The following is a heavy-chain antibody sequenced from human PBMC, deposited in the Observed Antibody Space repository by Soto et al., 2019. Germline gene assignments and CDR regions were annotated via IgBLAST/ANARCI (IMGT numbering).Heavy chain of an antibody. D-gene: IGHD6-6*01. CDR2: INRSGST. Sequence: AETLSLTCAVYGGSFSGYDLSWVRQAPGKGLEWIGEINRSGSTNYNAALKRGGTISVKTSKTQSSLNLSSVPAADTAVYYSAGTAYSSSSFYSHPPAVDLWGQGTTVTVSS. J-gene: IGHJ6*02. CDR3: AGTAYSSSSFYSHPPAVDL. V-gene: IGHV4-34*01. CDR1: GGSFSGYD.